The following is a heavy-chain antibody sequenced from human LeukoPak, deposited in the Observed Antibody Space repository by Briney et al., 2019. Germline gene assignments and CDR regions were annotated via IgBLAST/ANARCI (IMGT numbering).Heavy chain of an antibody. D-gene: IGHD6-13*01. CDR3: ATSSSWALGPFDY. V-gene: IGHV3-66*01. CDR2: IYSGGST. J-gene: IGHJ4*02. CDR1: GFTARSNY. Sequence: GGSLRLSCAASGFTARSNYMSWVRQAPGKGLEWVSVIYSGGSTYYADSVKGRFTISRDNSKNTLYLQMNSLRAEDTAVYYCATSSSWALGPFDYWGQGTLVTVSS.